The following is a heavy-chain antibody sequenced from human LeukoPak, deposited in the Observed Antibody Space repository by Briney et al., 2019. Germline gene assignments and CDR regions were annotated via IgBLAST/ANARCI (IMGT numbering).Heavy chain of an antibody. CDR3: AXTPIYYFDNSGYYN. CDR1: GGSISSYY. CDR2: IYTSGTI. D-gene: IGHD3-22*01. Sequence: SETLSLTCTVSGGSISSYYWSWIRQPAGTALEWIGRIYTSGTITYNPSLKSRVTMSVDTSKNQFSLKLTSVTSADTAVYYCAXTPIYYFDNSGYYNWGQGTLVTVSS. V-gene: IGHV4-4*07. J-gene: IGHJ4*02.